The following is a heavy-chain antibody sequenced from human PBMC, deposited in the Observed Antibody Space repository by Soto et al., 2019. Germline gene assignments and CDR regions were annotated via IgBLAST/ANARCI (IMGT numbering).Heavy chain of an antibody. CDR3: VRDRKLEPTVSN. CDR1: GGSISSGGYY. Sequence: SETLSLTGTVSGGSISSGGYYWSWIRQHPGKGLEWIGYIYYSGSTYYNPSLKSRVTISVDTSKNQFSLKLSSVTAADTAVYYCVRDRKLEPTVSNWGQGTLVPVS. V-gene: IGHV4-31*03. J-gene: IGHJ4*02. CDR2: IYYSGST. D-gene: IGHD1-1*01.